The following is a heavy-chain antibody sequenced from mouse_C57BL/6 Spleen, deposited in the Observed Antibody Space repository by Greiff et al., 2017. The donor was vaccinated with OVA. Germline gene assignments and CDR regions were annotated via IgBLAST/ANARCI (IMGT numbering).Heavy chain of an antibody. D-gene: IGHD1-1*01. Sequence: VQLQQSGAELVRPGASVTLSCKASGYTFTDYEMHWVKQTPVHGLEWIGAIDPETGGTAYNQKFKGKAILTADKSSSTAYKELRSLTSEDTAVYYCTRVTTEGDAMDYRGQGTSGTVA. CDR2: IDPETGGT. CDR3: TRVTTEGDAMDY. CDR1: GYTFTDYE. V-gene: IGHV1-15*01. J-gene: IGHJ4*01.